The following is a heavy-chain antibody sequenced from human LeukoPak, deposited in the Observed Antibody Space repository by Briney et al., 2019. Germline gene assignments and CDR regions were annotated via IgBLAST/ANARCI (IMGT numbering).Heavy chain of an antibody. Sequence: SETRSLTCAVYGGSFSGYYWSWIRQPPGKGLEWIGEINHSGSTNYNPSLKSRVTISVDTSKNQFSLKLSSVTAADTAVYYCAWSYDTWGQGTLVTVSS. CDR3: AWSYDT. CDR1: GGSFSGYY. J-gene: IGHJ5*02. V-gene: IGHV4-34*01. CDR2: INHSGST. D-gene: IGHD1-26*01.